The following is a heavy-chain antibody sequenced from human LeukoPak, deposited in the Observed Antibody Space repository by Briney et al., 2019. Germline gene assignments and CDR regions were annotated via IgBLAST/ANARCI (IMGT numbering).Heavy chain of an antibody. V-gene: IGHV4-61*02. CDR2: IYTSGST. D-gene: IGHD1-7*01. Sequence: SETLSLTCTVSGGSISSGSYYWSWIRQPAGRGLEWIGRIYTSGSTNYNPSLKSRVTISVDTSKNQFSLKLSSVTAADTAVYYCARDSVQGDNWNYGFDYWGQGTLVTVSS. J-gene: IGHJ4*02. CDR3: ARDSVQGDNWNYGFDY. CDR1: GGSISSGSYY.